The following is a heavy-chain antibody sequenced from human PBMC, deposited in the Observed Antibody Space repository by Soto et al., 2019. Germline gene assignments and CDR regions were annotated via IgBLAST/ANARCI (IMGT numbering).Heavy chain of an antibody. J-gene: IGHJ6*02. D-gene: IGHD2-2*01. CDR1: GYTFTSYG. V-gene: IGHV1-18*04. Sequence: ASVKVSCKASGYTFTSYGISWVRQAPGQGLEWMGWISAYNGNTNYAQKLQGRATMTTDTSTSTAYMELRSLRSDDTAVYYCARVELIVVVPAALGMDVWGQGTTVTVSS. CDR2: ISAYNGNT. CDR3: ARVELIVVVPAALGMDV.